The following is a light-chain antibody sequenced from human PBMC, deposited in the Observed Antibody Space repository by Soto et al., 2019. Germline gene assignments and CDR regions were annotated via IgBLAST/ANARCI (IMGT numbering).Light chain of an antibody. CDR3: QPYNSWLWT. V-gene: IGKV3-15*01. CDR1: QSVSSK. J-gene: IGKJ1*01. CDR2: GAS. Sequence: EIVMTQSPATLSVSPGEGATLSCRASQSVSSKLAWYQQKPGQAPRLLIYGASTRATGIPARFSGSGSGTEFTLIISSLQSEDSEVYYCQPYNSWLWTFGQGTKVDIK.